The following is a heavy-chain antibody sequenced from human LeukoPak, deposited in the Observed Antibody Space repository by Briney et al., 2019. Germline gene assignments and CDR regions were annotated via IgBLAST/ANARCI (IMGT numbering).Heavy chain of an antibody. CDR2: IKQDGSEK. J-gene: IGHJ4*02. CDR1: GFTFSNYW. D-gene: IGHD6-19*01. Sequence: GGSLRLSCAASGFTFSNYWMSWVRQAPGKGLEWVANIKQDGSEKYYVDSVKGRLTISRDNAKNSLYLQMNSLRAEDTAVYYCARDAGIAVAESVDYWGQGTLVTVSS. CDR3: ARDAGIAVAESVDY. V-gene: IGHV3-7*01.